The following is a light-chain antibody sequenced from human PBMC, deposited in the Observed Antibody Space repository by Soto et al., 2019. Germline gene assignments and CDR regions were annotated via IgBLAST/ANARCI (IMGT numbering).Light chain of an antibody. V-gene: IGKV3-20*01. Sequence: EIVLTQSSGTLSLSPGERATLSCRASQSVSSSYLAWYQQKPGQAPRLLIYGASSRATGIPDRFSGSGSGTDFTLTISRLEPEDFAVYYCQQYGSSQITFGGGTKVDIK. J-gene: IGKJ4*01. CDR3: QQYGSSQIT. CDR2: GAS. CDR1: QSVSSSY.